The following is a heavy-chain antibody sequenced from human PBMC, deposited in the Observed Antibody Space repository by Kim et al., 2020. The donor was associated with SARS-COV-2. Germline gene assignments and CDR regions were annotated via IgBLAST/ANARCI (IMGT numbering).Heavy chain of an antibody. V-gene: IGHV3-9*01. J-gene: IGHJ3*02. CDR2: ISWNSGSI. CDR1: GFTFDDYA. Sequence: GGSLRLSCAASGFTFDDYAMHWVRQAPGKDLEWVSGISWNSGSIGYADSVKGRFTISRDNAKNSLYLQMNSLRAEDTALYYCAKDISHSSSWLGSDIWGQGTMVTVSS. CDR3: AKDISHSSSWLGSDI. D-gene: IGHD6-13*01.